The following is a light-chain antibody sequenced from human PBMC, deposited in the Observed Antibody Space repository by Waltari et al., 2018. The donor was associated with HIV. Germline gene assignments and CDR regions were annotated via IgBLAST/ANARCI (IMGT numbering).Light chain of an antibody. J-gene: IGLJ3*02. Sequence: QSVLTQQPSASGTPGQRVSISCSGSSSNIGSNYVYWYQQLPGTAPKLLMYRKDERPSGVPDRFSGSKSGTSASLALSGLRSEDEADYYCAAWDNSLSAWVFGGGTKLTVL. CDR1: SSNIGSNY. CDR3: AAWDNSLSAWV. CDR2: RKD. V-gene: IGLV1-47*01.